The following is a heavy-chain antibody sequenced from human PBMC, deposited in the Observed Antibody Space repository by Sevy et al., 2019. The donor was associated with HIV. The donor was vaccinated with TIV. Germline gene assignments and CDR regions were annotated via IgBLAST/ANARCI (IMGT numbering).Heavy chain of an antibody. V-gene: IGHV3-33*01. CDR1: GFTFSSYG. Sequence: GSLRLSCAASGFTFSSYGMHWVRQAPGKGLEWVAVIWYDGSNKYYADSVKGRFTISRDNSKNTLYLQMNSLRAEDTAVYYCARGIAAPNYYYYGMDVWGQGTTVTVSS. D-gene: IGHD6-13*01. CDR2: IWYDGSNK. CDR3: ARGIAAPNYYYYGMDV. J-gene: IGHJ6*02.